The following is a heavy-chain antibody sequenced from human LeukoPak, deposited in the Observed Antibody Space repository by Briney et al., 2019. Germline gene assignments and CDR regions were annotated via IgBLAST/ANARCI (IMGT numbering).Heavy chain of an antibody. D-gene: IGHD2-21*02. V-gene: IGHV1-69*06. CDR1: GGTFSSYA. CDR3: ARGPVVVTAYYYYYYMDV. J-gene: IGHJ6*03. Sequence: ASVKVSCKASGGTFSSYAISWVRQAPGQGLEWMGGIIPIFGTANYAQKFQGRVTITADKSTSTAYMELSSLRSEDTAVYYCARGPVVVTAYYYYYYMDVWGKGTTVTVSS. CDR2: IIPIFGTA.